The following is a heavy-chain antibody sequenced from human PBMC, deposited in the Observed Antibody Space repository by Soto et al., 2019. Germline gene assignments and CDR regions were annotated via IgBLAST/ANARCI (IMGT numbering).Heavy chain of an antibody. V-gene: IGHV1-18*01. J-gene: IGHJ5*02. CDR1: GYTFTSYG. Sequence: ASVKVSCKASGYTFTSYGISWVRQAPGQGLEWMGWISAYNGNTNYAQKLQGRVTMTTDTSTSTAYMELRSLRSDDTAVYYCARGKQQIVRLANWLDPWGQGTLVTVYS. D-gene: IGHD6-6*01. CDR2: ISAYNGNT. CDR3: ARGKQQIVRLANWLDP.